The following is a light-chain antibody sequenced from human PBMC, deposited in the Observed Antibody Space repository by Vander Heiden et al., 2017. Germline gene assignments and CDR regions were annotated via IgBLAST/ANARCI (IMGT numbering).Light chain of an antibody. Sequence: VLTRRLTAYGAPRQRVTISCSGTNSNIGRNTVNWYQQLPGTAPKIVIHSYTQRPPGVPDRFSGSMSGTSAFLAIRGLQSEDEADYYCAAWDGILSAVIFGGGTKLTVL. J-gene: IGLJ2*01. CDR1: NSNIGRNT. CDR3: AAWDGILSAVI. V-gene: IGLV1-44*01. CDR2: SYT.